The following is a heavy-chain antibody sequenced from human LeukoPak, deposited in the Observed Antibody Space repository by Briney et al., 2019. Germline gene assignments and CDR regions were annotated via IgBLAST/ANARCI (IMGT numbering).Heavy chain of an antibody. J-gene: IGHJ4*02. CDR2: IKEDGSEK. V-gene: IGHV3-7*03. D-gene: IGHD3-22*01. CDR3: AKDGRVASSGYYYPFDY. Sequence: GGSLRLSCAASGFTFSSYWMSWVRQAPGKGLEWVANIKEDGSEKHYVDSVKGRFTISRDNAKNSLYLQMNSLRAEDTAVYYCAKDGRVASSGYYYPFDYWGQGTLVTVSS. CDR1: GFTFSSYW.